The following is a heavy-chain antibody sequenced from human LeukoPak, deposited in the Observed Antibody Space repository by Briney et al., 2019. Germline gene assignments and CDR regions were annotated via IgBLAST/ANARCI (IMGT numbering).Heavy chain of an antibody. J-gene: IGHJ1*01. CDR1: GFTFSSYS. V-gene: IGHV3-21*01. D-gene: IGHD4-23*01. Sequence: PGGSLRLSCAASGFTFSSYSMNWVRQAPGQGLEWVSSISSTSTYIYYVDSVKGRFTISRDNAKNSLYLQMDSLRAEDTAVYYCARGMRDYGGWGAEYFQHWGQGTLVTVSS. CDR3: ARGMRDYGGWGAEYFQH. CDR2: ISSTSTYI.